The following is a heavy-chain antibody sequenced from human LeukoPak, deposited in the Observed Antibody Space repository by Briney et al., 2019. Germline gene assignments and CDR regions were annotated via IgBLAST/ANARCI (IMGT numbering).Heavy chain of an antibody. V-gene: IGHV1-69*06. Sequence: GSSVKVSCKASGGTFISYAISWVRQAPGQGLEWMGGIIPIFGTANYAQKFQGRVTITADKSTSTAYMELSSLRSEDTAVYYCASRTTVTTYYYYYGMDVWGKGTTVTVSS. CDR1: GGTFISYA. CDR3: ASRTTVTTYYYYYGMDV. CDR2: IIPIFGTA. J-gene: IGHJ6*04. D-gene: IGHD4-17*01.